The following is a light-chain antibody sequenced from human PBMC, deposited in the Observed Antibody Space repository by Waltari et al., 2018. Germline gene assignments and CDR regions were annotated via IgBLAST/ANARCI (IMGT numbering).Light chain of an antibody. J-gene: IGLJ3*02. Sequence: QSALTQPTSVSGSPGQSITISCTGTSRDVGFYNYVSWYQQYPGKAPQLLIYDVSDRPSGVSSRFSGSKSGNTASLTISGLQADDEADYYCNSYTGSSSWVFGGGTKLTVL. CDR2: DVS. CDR3: NSYTGSSSWV. CDR1: SRDVGFYNY. V-gene: IGLV2-14*01.